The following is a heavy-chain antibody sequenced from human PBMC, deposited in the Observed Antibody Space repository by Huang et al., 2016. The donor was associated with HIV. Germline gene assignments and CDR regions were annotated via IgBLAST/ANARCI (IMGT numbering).Heavy chain of an antibody. CDR2: IGSDSSYI. CDR3: AYQQWLVGGLNH. J-gene: IGHJ5*02. Sequence: EVELVESGGGLVKPGGSLRLSCAASGFAFSSYGMTWVRQATGKGREWVAFIGSDSSYIYYADSVKGRVTISRDNAKSSIYLQLDSLRAEDTAVYYCAYQQWLVGGLNHWGQGTLVVVSS. CDR1: GFAFSSYG. D-gene: IGHD6-19*01. V-gene: IGHV3-21*02.